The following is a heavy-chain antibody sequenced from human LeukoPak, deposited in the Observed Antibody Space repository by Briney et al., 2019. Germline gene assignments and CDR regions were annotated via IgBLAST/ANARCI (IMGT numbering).Heavy chain of an antibody. V-gene: IGHV4-4*09. CDR1: GGSFSSYY. CDR3: ARLQNYYDSSGYYMFDY. Sequence: SGTLSLTCTVSGGSFSSYYWSWIRQPPGKGLEGIGYIYTSGSTNYNPSLKSRVTISVDTSKNQFSLKLSSVTAADTAVYYCARLQNYYDSSGYYMFDYWGQGTLVTVSS. CDR2: IYTSGST. J-gene: IGHJ4*02. D-gene: IGHD3-22*01.